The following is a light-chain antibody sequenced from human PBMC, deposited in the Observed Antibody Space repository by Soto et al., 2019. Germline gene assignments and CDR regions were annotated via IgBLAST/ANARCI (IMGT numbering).Light chain of an antibody. CDR3: QQYSKWPLT. CDR1: QSVNSN. Sequence: EIMMTQSPVTLSVSPGERATLSCRASQSVNSNLAWYQQKPGQAPRLLIYGASTRATGIPASFSGSGSGTDFSLTVSNLEPEDFAVYYCQQYSKWPLTFGGGTKVDIK. J-gene: IGKJ4*01. V-gene: IGKV3-15*01. CDR2: GAS.